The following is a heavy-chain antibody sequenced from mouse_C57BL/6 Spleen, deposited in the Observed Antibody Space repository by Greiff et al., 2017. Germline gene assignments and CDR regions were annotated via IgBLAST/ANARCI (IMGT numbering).Heavy chain of an antibody. Sequence: EVMLVESGGDLVKPGGSLKLSCAASGFTFSSYGMSWVRQTPDKRLEWVATISSGGSYTYYPDSVKGRFTISRDNAKNTLYLQMSSLKSEDTAMYYCARQEELGRAWFAYWGQGTLVTVSA. J-gene: IGHJ3*01. D-gene: IGHD4-1*01. CDR3: ARQEELGRAWFAY. CDR1: GFTFSSYG. V-gene: IGHV5-6*01. CDR2: ISSGGSYT.